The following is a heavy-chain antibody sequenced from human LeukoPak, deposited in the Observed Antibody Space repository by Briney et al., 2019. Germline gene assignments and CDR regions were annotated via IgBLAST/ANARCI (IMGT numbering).Heavy chain of an antibody. D-gene: IGHD3-10*01. J-gene: IGHJ4*02. CDR3: ARKRITMVRGTDLSFDY. CDR1: GYTFTSYD. Sequence: ASVKVSCKASGYTFTSYDINWVRQATGQGLGWMGWMNPNSGNTGYAQKFQGRVTMTRNTSISTAYMELSSLRSEDTAVYYCARKRITMVRGTDLSFDYWGQGTLVTVSS. V-gene: IGHV1-8*01. CDR2: MNPNSGNT.